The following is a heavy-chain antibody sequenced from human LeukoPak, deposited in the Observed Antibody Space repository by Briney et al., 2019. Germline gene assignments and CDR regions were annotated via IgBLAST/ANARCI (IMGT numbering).Heavy chain of an antibody. D-gene: IGHD1-26*01. CDR3: AKERYSGSYSQQYYFDY. J-gene: IGHJ4*02. Sequence: GGSLRLSCAASGFTFSSYGMHWVRQAPGKGLEWVAFIRYDGSNKYYADSVKGRFTISRDNSKNTLYLQMNSLRAEDTAVYYCAKERYSGSYSQQYYFDYWGQGTLVTVSS. CDR1: GFTFSSYG. CDR2: IRYDGSNK. V-gene: IGHV3-30*02.